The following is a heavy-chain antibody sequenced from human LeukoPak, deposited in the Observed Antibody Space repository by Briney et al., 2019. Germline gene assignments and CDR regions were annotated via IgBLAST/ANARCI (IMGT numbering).Heavy chain of an antibody. J-gene: IGHJ4*02. V-gene: IGHV4-59*01. D-gene: IGHD1-26*01. CDR1: GGSISSYS. Sequence: PSETLSLTCTVSGGSISSYSWSWIRQAPGKALEYIAYIYISGNTNYNPSLKSRVTISVDTSKNQFSLNLGSVTAADTAVYYCARHETYSGSCLDYWGQGALVTVSS. CDR3: ARHETYSGSCLDY. CDR2: IYISGNT.